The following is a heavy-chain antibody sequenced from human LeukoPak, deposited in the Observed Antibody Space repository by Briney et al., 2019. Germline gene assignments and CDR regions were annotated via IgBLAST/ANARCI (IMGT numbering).Heavy chain of an antibody. V-gene: IGHV4-39*07. CDR3: ARLEIAAAGNRWFDP. J-gene: IGHJ5*02. CDR2: IYYSGST. CDR1: GGSISSSSYY. Sequence: SETLSLTCTVSGGSISSSSYYWGWIRQPPGKGLEWIGSIYYSGSTYYNPSLKSRVTISVDTSKNQFSLKLSSVTAADTAVYYCARLEIAAAGNRWFDPWGQGTQVTVPS. D-gene: IGHD6-13*01.